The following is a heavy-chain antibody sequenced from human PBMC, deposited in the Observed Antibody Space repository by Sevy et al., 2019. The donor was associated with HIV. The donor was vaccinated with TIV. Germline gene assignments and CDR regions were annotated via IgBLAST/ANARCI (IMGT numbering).Heavy chain of an antibody. V-gene: IGHV3-30*18. CDR2: ISYDGSNK. CDR3: AKDFSSSWLDYYYGMDV. D-gene: IGHD6-13*01. CDR1: GFTFSSYG. Sequence: GGSLRLSCAASGFTFSSYGMHWVRHAPGKGLEWVAVISYDGSNKYYADSVKGRFTISRDNSKNTLYLQMNSLRAEDTAVYHCAKDFSSSWLDYYYGMDVWGQGTTVTVSS. J-gene: IGHJ6*02.